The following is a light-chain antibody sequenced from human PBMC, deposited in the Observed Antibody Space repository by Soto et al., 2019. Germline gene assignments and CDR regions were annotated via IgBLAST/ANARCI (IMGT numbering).Light chain of an antibody. CDR2: ASS. CDR3: QQSYRTPLT. CDR1: QSITRH. Sequence: DIQMTQSPSSLSASVGDRVTITCRASQSITRHLNWYQQKPGKAPKLLIYASSSLQSGVPSRFSGSGSGTDFTLTISSLQPEDFTTYCCQQSYRTPLTFGPGTRVDIK. V-gene: IGKV1-39*01. J-gene: IGKJ3*01.